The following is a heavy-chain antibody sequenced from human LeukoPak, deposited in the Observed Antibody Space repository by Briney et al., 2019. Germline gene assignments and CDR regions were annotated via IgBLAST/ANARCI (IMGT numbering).Heavy chain of an antibody. Sequence: GASVKVSCKASGYTFTSYYMHWVRQAPGQGLEWMGIINPSGGSTSYAQKFQGRVTMTSDTSTSTVYMELSSLRSEDTAVYYCAREVKYYDSSGYPDYWGQGTLVTVSS. D-gene: IGHD3-22*01. J-gene: IGHJ4*02. V-gene: IGHV1-46*01. CDR3: AREVKYYDSSGYPDY. CDR1: GYTFTSYY. CDR2: INPSGGST.